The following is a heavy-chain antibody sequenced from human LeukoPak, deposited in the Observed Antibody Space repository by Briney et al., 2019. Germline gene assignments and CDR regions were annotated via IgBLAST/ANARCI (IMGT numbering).Heavy chain of an antibody. V-gene: IGHV4-39*07. CDR1: GGSISSSSYY. J-gene: IGHJ4*02. Sequence: TPSETLSLTCTVSGGSISSSSYYWGWIRQPPGKGLEWIGSIYYSGSTYYNPSLKSRVTISVDTSKSQFSLKLSSVTAADTAVYYCASPRGFGEFVFDYWGQGTLVTVSS. CDR3: ASPRGFGEFVFDY. D-gene: IGHD3-10*01. CDR2: IYYSGST.